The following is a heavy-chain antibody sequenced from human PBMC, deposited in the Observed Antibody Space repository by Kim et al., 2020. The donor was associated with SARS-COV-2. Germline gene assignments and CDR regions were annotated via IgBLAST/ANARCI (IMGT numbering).Heavy chain of an antibody. D-gene: IGHD2-2*01. V-gene: IGHV4-39*07. Sequence: YYNPSLQSRVTISVDTSKNQFSLRLSSVTAADTAVYYCARASITILEFDPWGQGTLVIVSS. J-gene: IGHJ5*02. CDR3: ARASITILEFDP.